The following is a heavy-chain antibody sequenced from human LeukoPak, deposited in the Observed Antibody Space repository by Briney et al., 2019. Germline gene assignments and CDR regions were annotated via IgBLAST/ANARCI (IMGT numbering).Heavy chain of an antibody. CDR1: GFTFSSYS. CDR2: ISSSSSYI. CDR3: ARDAPRVLRYFDWSTDAFDI. J-gene: IGHJ3*02. Sequence: GGSLRLSCAASGFTFSSYSMNWVRQAPGKGLEWVSSISSSSSYIYYADSVKGRFTISRDNAKNSLYLQMNSLRAEDTAVYYCARDAPRVLRYFDWSTDAFDIWGQGTKVTVSS. D-gene: IGHD3-9*01. V-gene: IGHV3-21*01.